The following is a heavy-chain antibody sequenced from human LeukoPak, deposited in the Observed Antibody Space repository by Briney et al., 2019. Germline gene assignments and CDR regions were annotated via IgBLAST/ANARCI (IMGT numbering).Heavy chain of an antibody. CDR3: AKDLRLLQGGPYYFDY. CDR1: GFTFSSYS. Sequence: GGSLRLSCAASGFTFSSYSMNWVRQAPGKGLEWVSSISSSSSYIYYADSVKGRFTISRDNSKNTLYLQMNSLRAEDTAVYYCAKDLRLLQGGPYYFDYWGQGTLVTVSS. CDR2: ISSSSSYI. V-gene: IGHV3-21*04. J-gene: IGHJ4*02. D-gene: IGHD3-22*01.